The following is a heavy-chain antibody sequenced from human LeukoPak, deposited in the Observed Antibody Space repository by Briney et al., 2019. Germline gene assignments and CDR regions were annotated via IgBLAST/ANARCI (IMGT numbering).Heavy chain of an antibody. Sequence: ASVKVSCKASGYTFTGYYMHWVRQAPGQGLEWMGWINPNSGGTYYAQKFQGRVTMTSDTSISTAYMELSRLRSDDTAVYYCARGGAATRPFHYWGQGTLVTVSS. CDR2: INPNSGGT. D-gene: IGHD5-12*01. V-gene: IGHV1-2*02. J-gene: IGHJ4*02. CDR3: ARGGAATRPFHY. CDR1: GYTFTGYY.